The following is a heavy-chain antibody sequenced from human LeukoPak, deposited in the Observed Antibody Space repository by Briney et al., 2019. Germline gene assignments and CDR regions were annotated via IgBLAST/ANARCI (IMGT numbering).Heavy chain of an antibody. V-gene: IGHV4-59*01. J-gene: IGHJ4*02. CDR2: IYYSGST. CDR3: ARLTGYMIEDSFDY. Sequence: SETLSLTCTVSGGSINNYYRSWIRQPPGKGLEWIGYIYYSGSTNYNPSLKSRVTISVDTSKNQFSLKLRSVTAADTAVYYCARLTGYMIEDSFDYWGQGTLVTVSS. D-gene: IGHD3-22*01. CDR1: GGSINNYY.